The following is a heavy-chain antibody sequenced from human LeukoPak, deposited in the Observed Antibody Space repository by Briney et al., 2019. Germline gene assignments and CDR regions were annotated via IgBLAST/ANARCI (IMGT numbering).Heavy chain of an antibody. D-gene: IGHD2-2*01. V-gene: IGHV5-51*01. CDR3: ASFRRDIVVVPDAFDI. CDR2: IYPGDSDT. CDR1: GYSFTTYW. J-gene: IGHJ3*02. Sequence: GESLKISCKGSGYSFTTYWIGWVRQMPGKGLEWMGIIYPGDSDTRYSPSFQGQVTISADKSISTAYLQWSSLKASDTAMYYCASFRRDIVVVPDAFDIWGQGTMVTVSS.